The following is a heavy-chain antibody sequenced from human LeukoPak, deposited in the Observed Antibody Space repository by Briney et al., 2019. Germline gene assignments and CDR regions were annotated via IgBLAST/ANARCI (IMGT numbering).Heavy chain of an antibody. D-gene: IGHD3-22*01. J-gene: IGHJ4*02. CDR3: ARGPSYYYDSSGYYLGDDY. CDR2: IKQDGSEK. Sequence: PGGSLRLSCAASGFTFSSYWMSWVRQAPGKGLEWVANIKQDGSEKYYVDSVKGRFTISRDNAKNSLYLQINSLRAEDTAVYYCARGPSYYYDSSGYYLGDDYWGQGTLVTVSS. V-gene: IGHV3-7*01. CDR1: GFTFSSYW.